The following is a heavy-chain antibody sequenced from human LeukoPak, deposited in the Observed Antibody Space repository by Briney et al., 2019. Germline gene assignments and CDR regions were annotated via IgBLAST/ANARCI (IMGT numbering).Heavy chain of an antibody. CDR2: INTNTGNP. V-gene: IGHV7-4-1*02. J-gene: IGHJ4*02. CDR1: GYTFTSYA. CDR3: AKATYYDFWSGYYHVNFGY. D-gene: IGHD3-3*01. Sequence: ASVKVSCKASGYTFTSYAMNWVRQAPGQGLEWMGWINTNTGNPTYAQGFTGRFVFSLDTSVSTAYLQISSLKAEDTAVYYCAKATYYDFWSGYYHVNFGYWGQGTLVTVSS.